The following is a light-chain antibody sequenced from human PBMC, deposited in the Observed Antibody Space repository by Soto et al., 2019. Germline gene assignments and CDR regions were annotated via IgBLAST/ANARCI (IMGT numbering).Light chain of an antibody. J-gene: IGLJ1*01. CDR2: DVS. V-gene: IGLV2-14*01. CDR1: SSDVGGYNY. CDR3: SSYTSSSILSV. Sequence: QSALTQPASVSRSPGQSITISCTGTSSDVGGYNYVSWYQQHPGKAPKLLIYDVSNRPSGVSNRFSGSKSGNTASLTISGLQAEDEADYYCSSYTSSSILSVFGTGTKVTVL.